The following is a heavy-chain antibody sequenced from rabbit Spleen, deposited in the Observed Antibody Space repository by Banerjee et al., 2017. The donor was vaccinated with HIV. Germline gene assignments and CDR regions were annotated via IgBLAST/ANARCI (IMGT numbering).Heavy chain of an antibody. V-gene: IGHV1S45*01. D-gene: IGHD8-1*01. CDR3: ARDSGTSFSSYGMDL. CDR1: GFSFSSSYW. CDR2: IYADRSGST. Sequence: LEESGGDLVKPEGSLTLTCTASGFSFSSSYWICWVRQDPGKGLEWIGCIYADRSGSTYYANWAKGRFTISRTSSTTVTLEMTSLTAADTATYFCARDSGTSFSSYGMDLWGPGTLVTVS. J-gene: IGHJ6*01.